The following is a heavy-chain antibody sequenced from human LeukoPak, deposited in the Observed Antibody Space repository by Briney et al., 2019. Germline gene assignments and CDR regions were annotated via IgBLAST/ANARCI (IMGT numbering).Heavy chain of an antibody. CDR2: INHSGST. Sequence: SETLSLTCAVYGGSFSGYFWSWIRQPPGKGLEWIGEINHSGSTNYNPSLKSRVTISVDTSKNQFSLKLSSVTAADTAVYYCARGSWGGIVVVTRPFDYWGQGTLVTVSS. J-gene: IGHJ4*02. CDR3: ARGSWGGIVVVTRPFDY. D-gene: IGHD2-21*02. V-gene: IGHV4-34*01. CDR1: GGSFSGYF.